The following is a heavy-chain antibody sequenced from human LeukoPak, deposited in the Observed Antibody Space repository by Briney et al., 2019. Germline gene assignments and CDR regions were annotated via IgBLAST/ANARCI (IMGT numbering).Heavy chain of an antibody. V-gene: IGHV4-4*02. CDR2: IYHSGST. Sequence: SETLSLTCAVSGGSISSSNWWSWVRQPPGKGLEWIGEIYHSGSTNYNPSLKSRVTISVDTSKNQFSLKLSSVTAADTAVYYCARVYIAVAQNWFDPWGQGTLVTVSS. J-gene: IGHJ5*02. CDR1: GGSISSSNW. D-gene: IGHD6-19*01. CDR3: ARVYIAVAQNWFDP.